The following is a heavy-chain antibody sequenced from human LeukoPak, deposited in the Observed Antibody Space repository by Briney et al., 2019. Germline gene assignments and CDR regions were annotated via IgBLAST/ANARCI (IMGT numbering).Heavy chain of an antibody. J-gene: IGHJ5*02. CDR1: GGSISSFY. D-gene: IGHD5-18*01. CDR2: IYYSGTT. Sequence: SETLSLTCTVSGGSISSFYWSWIRQPPGKGLEWIGYIYYSGTTNYNPSLKSRVTISVDTSKNQFSLKLRSVTAADTAAYYCARHVGYGNNWFDPWGQGTLVTVSS. CDR3: ARHVGYGNNWFDP. V-gene: IGHV4-59*08.